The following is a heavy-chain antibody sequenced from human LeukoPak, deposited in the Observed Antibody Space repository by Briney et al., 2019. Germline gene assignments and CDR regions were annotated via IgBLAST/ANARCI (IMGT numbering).Heavy chain of an antibody. J-gene: IGHJ4*02. CDR1: GGSISSYY. Sequence: SETLSLTCTVSGGSISSYYWSWIRQPPGKGLEWIGYIYHSGSTNYNPSLKSRVTISVDTSKNQFSLKLSSVTAADTAVYYCARVGVGALDYWGQGTLVTVSS. CDR3: ARVGVGALDY. V-gene: IGHV4-59*01. CDR2: IYHSGST. D-gene: IGHD1-26*01.